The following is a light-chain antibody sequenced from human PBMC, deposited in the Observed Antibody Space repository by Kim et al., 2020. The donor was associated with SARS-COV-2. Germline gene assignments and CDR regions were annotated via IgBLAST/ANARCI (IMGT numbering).Light chain of an antibody. CDR2: GKD. J-gene: IGLJ2*01. Sequence: VALGQTVRITCQGGSIRSYYATWYQQKPGQAPQVVIYGKDNRPSGVPDRFSGSSSGNTAYLTITGTQAGDEADYYCNSRDSNDYVVFGGGTKVTVL. V-gene: IGLV3-19*01. CDR1: SIRSYY. CDR3: NSRDSNDYVV.